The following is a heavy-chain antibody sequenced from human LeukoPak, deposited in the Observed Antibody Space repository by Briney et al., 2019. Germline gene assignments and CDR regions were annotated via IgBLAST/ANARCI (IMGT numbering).Heavy chain of an antibody. CDR1: GFTFSHYG. J-gene: IGHJ4*02. Sequence: GGSLRLSCVASGFTFSHYGMNWVRQAPGKGLDWVAFVRYDGNNPYYSASVKGRFTISRDNSKNTVLLQMNNLRLEDAAVYYCARGSRYGDYPYYCDFWGQGTLVTVSS. CDR3: ARGSRYGDYPYYCDF. CDR2: VRYDGNNP. D-gene: IGHD4-17*01. V-gene: IGHV3-30*02.